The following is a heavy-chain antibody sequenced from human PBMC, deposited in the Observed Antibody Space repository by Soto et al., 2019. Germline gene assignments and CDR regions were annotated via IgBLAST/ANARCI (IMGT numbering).Heavy chain of an antibody. CDR2: ISSDSSYK. CDR3: ARGYCTRSSCYIGGFYYYGMDV. J-gene: IGHJ6*02. CDR1: GFTLSSHT. V-gene: IGHV3-21*01. Sequence: LRLSCAASGFTLSSHTMNWVRQAPGKGLEWVSSISSDSSYKYYTDSVKGRFTVSRDNAKNSLYLQMDSLRAEDTAVYYCARGYCTRSSCYIGGFYYYGMDVWGQGATVTVSS. D-gene: IGHD2-2*01.